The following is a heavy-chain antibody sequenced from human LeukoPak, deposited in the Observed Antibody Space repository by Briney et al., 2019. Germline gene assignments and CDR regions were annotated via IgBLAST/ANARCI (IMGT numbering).Heavy chain of an antibody. J-gene: IGHJ3*02. CDR2: IFYRGSS. CDR3: ARHPLDVEMATISDAFDI. V-gene: IGHV4-39*01. Sequence: SETLSLTCTVSGVSISSTTYYWGWIRQSPGRGLEWIGSIFYRGSSYYNPSLKSRATMSVDTTANQLSLKLSSVTAADTAVYYCARHPLDVEMATISDAFDIWGQGTMVTVSS. CDR1: GVSISSTTYY. D-gene: IGHD5-24*01.